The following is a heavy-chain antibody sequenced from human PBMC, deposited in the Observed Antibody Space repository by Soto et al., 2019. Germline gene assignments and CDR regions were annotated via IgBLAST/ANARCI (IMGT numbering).Heavy chain of an antibody. Sequence: GGSLRLSCAASGFTFSSYTMNWVRQAPGKGLEWVSAISGSGGSTYYADSVKGRFTISRDNSKNTLYLQMNSLRAEDTAVYYCAKFPIVVVVAATQGFDAFDIWGQGTMVTVSS. CDR1: GFTFSSYT. J-gene: IGHJ3*02. CDR2: ISGSGGST. V-gene: IGHV3-23*01. D-gene: IGHD2-15*01. CDR3: AKFPIVVVVAATQGFDAFDI.